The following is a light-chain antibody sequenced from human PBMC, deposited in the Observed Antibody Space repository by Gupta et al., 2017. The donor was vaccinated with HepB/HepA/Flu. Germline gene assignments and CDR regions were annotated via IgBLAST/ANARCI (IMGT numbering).Light chain of an antibody. J-gene: IGLJ2*01. CDR3: SSYTNTNTLSYTITYTLV. Sequence: QSALTQPASVSGSPGQSITIPCTGASTDIGNYNYVSWYQQHPGKAPKLMIYGVTNRPSGVSNRFSGSKSGNMASLTISGLQAEDEGDYYCSSYTNTNTLSYTITYTLVFGGGTKVTVL. CDR1: STDIGNYNY. CDR2: GVT. V-gene: IGLV2-14*03.